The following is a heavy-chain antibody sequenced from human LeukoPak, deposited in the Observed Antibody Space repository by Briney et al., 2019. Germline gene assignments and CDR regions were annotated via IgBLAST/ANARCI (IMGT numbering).Heavy chain of an antibody. CDR3: AREVAWLFDY. V-gene: IGHV6-1*01. Sequence: SQTLSLTCALSVDRLSSNSAAWDWVRQSPSGGVEWLGRTYYRSKWYNDYAVSVKSRITINPDTSKNQFSLQLNSVTPEDTAVYYCAREVAWLFDYRGQGTLVTVSS. J-gene: IGHJ4*02. D-gene: IGHD2-15*01. CDR1: VDRLSSNSAA. CDR2: TYYRSKWYN.